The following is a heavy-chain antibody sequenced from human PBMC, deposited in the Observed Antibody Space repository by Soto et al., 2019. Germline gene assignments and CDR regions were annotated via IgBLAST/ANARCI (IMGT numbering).Heavy chain of an antibody. CDR2: INPNSGGT. V-gene: IGHV1-2*02. CDR1: GYTFTGYY. Sequence: GASVKVSGKASGYTFTGYYMHWVRQAPGQGLEWMGWINPNSGGTNYAQKFQGRVTMTRDTSISTAYMELSRLRSDDTAVYYCARDGGIAAARVYYHGMDVWGQGTTVTVSS. CDR3: ARDGGIAAARVYYHGMDV. J-gene: IGHJ6*02. D-gene: IGHD6-13*01.